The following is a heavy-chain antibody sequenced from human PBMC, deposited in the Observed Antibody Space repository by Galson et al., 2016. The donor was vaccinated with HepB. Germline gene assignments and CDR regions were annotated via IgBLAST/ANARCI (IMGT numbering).Heavy chain of an antibody. D-gene: IGHD3-22*01. J-gene: IGHJ6*02. CDR1: GGSISGSSYY. CDR2: IYYTGNT. V-gene: IGHV4-39*02. CDR3: AIGAHYDSSGYYLQNNYYYGMDG. Sequence: SETLSLTCTVSGGSISGSSYYWGWIRQPPGKGLEWIGSIYYTGNTYHNPSLKSPVTISVDTSKNQFSLKLSSVTAADTAVYYCAIGAHYDSSGYYLQNNYYYGMDGWGQGTTVTVSS.